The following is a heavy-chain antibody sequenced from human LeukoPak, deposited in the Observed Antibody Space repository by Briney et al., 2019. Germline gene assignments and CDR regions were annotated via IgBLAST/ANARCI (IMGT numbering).Heavy chain of an antibody. J-gene: IGHJ5*02. CDR3: ARKTMPRGVT. D-gene: IGHD3-10*01. CDR2: LYSGGST. Sequence: GGSLRLSCAASGFIVSANYMTWIRQAPGKGLECVSVLYSGGSTYYTDSVKGRFTISRDNSNNTLYLQMNSLRAEDTAVYYCARKTMPRGVTWGRGTLVTVSS. CDR1: GFIVSANY. V-gene: IGHV3-66*01.